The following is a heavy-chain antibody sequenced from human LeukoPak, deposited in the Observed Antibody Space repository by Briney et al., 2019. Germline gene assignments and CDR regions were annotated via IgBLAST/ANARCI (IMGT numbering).Heavy chain of an antibody. CDR3: AKGGGGHWGYFHY. J-gene: IGHJ4*02. CDR2: ISYDGINK. D-gene: IGHD3-16*01. Sequence: PGTSLRLSCAASGFTFSSYGMHWVRQAPGKGLEWVAVISYDGINKYYADSVKGRFTISRDNSKNTLYLQMNSLRPEDTAVFYCAKGGGGHWGYFHYWGQGALVTVSS. CDR1: GFTFSSYG. V-gene: IGHV3-30*18.